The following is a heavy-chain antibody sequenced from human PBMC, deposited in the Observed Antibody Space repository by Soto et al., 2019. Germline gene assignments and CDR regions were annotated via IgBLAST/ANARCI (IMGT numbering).Heavy chain of an antibody. CDR1: GGTFSSYT. Sequence: QVQLVQSGAEVKKPGSSVKVSCKASGGTFSSYTISWVRQAPGQGLEWMGRIIPILGIANYAQKFQGRVTXTXDXSTSTVYMELSSLRSEGTAVYYCARGGYGDYDAFDIWGQGTMVTVSS. J-gene: IGHJ3*02. CDR3: ARGGYGDYDAFDI. CDR2: IIPILGIA. D-gene: IGHD4-17*01. V-gene: IGHV1-69*02.